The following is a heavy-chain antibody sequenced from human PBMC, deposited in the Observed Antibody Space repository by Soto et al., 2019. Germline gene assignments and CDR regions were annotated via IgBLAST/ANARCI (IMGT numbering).Heavy chain of an antibody. CDR2: MYAAGST. CDR1: GFTISSNY. Sequence: EVQLVESGGGLVQPGGSLRLSCAVTGFTISSNYMNWVRQAPGKGLEWVSVMYAAGSTYYEDSVKGRFNISRDTSKNTVYLQMNSLGGEDTAVYYCARGSNSNNWKHFDYWGQGTLVTVSS. V-gene: IGHV3-66*01. D-gene: IGHD1-1*01. J-gene: IGHJ4*02. CDR3: ARGSNSNNWKHFDY.